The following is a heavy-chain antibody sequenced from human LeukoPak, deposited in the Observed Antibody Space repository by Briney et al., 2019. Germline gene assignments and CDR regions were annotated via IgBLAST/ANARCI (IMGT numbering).Heavy chain of an antibody. CDR2: IGVSGTT. J-gene: IGHJ4*02. D-gene: IGHD1-26*01. Sequence: GGSLRLSCAASGFSFSSFAMSWVRQAPGKGLEWVSAIGVSGTTYYAESVKGRFTISRDSSKNTVYLQMYSLRAEDTAVYYCAKILSGTYSFDLWGQGTLVTVSS. CDR1: GFSFSSFA. V-gene: IGHV3-23*01. CDR3: AKILSGTYSFDL.